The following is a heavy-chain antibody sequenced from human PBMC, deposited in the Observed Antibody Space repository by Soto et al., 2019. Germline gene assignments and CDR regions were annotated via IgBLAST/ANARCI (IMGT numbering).Heavy chain of an antibody. CDR2: IRSNADGGTA. V-gene: IGHV3-15*07. Sequence: EVPLVESGGGLVKPGGSLRLSCAASGFTFSNAWMNWVRQAPGKGLEWVGRIRSNADGGTADYAAPVKGRFTFSRDDSQNTLFLQMNSLKTEDTAVYFCTTSISGLVTGHWGQGTLVTVSS. CDR1: GFTFSNAW. D-gene: IGHD3-3*01. J-gene: IGHJ4*02. CDR3: TTSISGLVTGH.